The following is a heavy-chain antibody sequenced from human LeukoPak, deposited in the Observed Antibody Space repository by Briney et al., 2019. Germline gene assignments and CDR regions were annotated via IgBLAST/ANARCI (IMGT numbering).Heavy chain of an antibody. CDR2: ISSNGGST. D-gene: IGHD5-18*01. CDR3: ARVIGGYSYGPFDY. V-gene: IGHV3-64*01. J-gene: IGHJ4*02. Sequence: GGSLRLSCAASGFTFSSYAMHWVRQAPGKGLEYVSAISSNGGSTYYANSVKGRFTIPRDNSKNTLYLQMGSLRAEDMAVYYCARVIGGYSYGPFDYWGQGTLVTVSS. CDR1: GFTFSSYA.